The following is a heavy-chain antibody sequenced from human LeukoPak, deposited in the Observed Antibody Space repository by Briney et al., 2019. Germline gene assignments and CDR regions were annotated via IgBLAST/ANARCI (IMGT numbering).Heavy chain of an antibody. J-gene: IGHJ4*02. CDR3: AKPSPMHYYDSSGYYYY. CDR2: ISGSGGST. D-gene: IGHD3-22*01. CDR1: GFTFSSYA. Sequence: GGSLRLSCAASGFTFSSYAMSWVRQAPGKGLEWVPAISGSGGSTYYADSVKGRFTISRDNSKNTLYLQMNSLRAEDTAVYYCAKPSPMHYYDSSGYYYYWGQGTLVTVSS. V-gene: IGHV3-23*01.